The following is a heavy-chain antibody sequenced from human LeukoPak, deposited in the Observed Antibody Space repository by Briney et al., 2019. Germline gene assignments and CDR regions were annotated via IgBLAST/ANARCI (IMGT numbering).Heavy chain of an antibody. CDR2: IYYSGST. D-gene: IGHD1-1*01. Sequence: PSETLSLTCAVYGGSLSGYYWSWIRQPPGKGLEWIGYIYYSGSTNYNPSLKSRVTISVDTSKNQFSLKLSSVTAADTAVYYCARLIYNWNARRFDPWGQGTLVTVSS. V-gene: IGHV4-59*08. CDR3: ARLIYNWNARRFDP. J-gene: IGHJ5*02. CDR1: GGSLSGYY.